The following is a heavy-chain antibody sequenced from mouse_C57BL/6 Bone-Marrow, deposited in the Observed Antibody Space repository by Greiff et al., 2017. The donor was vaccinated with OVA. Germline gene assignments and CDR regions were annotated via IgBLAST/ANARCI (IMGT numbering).Heavy chain of an antibody. CDR2: IHPNSGST. CDR3: ARVLLRYHWYFDV. Sequence: VQLQQSGAELVKPGASVKLSCKASGYTFTSYWMHWVKQRPGQGLEWIGMIHPNSGSTNYNEKFKSKATLTVDKSSSTAYMQLSSLTSEDSAVYYCARVLLRYHWYFDVWGTGTTVTVSS. D-gene: IGHD1-1*01. V-gene: IGHV1-64*01. J-gene: IGHJ1*03. CDR1: GYTFTSYW.